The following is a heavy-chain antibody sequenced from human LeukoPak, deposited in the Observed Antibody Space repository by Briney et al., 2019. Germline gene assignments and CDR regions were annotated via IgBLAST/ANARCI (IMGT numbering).Heavy chain of an antibody. CDR1: GFTFSSYG. Sequence: GGSLRLSCAASGFTFSSYGMHWVRQAPGKGLEWVAVIWYDGSNKYYADSVKGRFTISRDNSKNTLYLQMNSLRAEDTAVYYCARRPYGSGTNWYFDLWGRGTLVTVSS. V-gene: IGHV3-33*01. CDR2: IWYDGSNK. CDR3: ARRPYGSGTNWYFDL. J-gene: IGHJ2*01. D-gene: IGHD3-10*01.